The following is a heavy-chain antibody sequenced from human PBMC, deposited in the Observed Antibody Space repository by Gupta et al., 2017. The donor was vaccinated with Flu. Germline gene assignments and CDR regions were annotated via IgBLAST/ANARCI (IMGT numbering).Heavy chain of an antibody. J-gene: IGHJ4*02. Sequence: EVQLVESGGGLVKPGGSLRLSCAASGFTFSSYSMNWVRQAPGKGLEWVSSIGSSSSYIYYADSVKGRFTISRDNAKNSLYLQMNSLRAEDTAVYYCAREEAYYYDSSGYYVYYFDYWGQGTLVTVSS. CDR3: AREEAYYYDSSGYYVYYFDY. V-gene: IGHV3-21*01. CDR2: IGSSSSYI. CDR1: GFTFSSYS. D-gene: IGHD3-22*01.